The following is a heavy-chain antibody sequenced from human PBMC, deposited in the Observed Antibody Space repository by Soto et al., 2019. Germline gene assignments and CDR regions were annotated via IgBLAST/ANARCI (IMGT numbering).Heavy chain of an antibody. CDR2: IYYNGNT. D-gene: IGHD7-27*01. CDR1: NRSISSRSSY. V-gene: IGHV4-61*05. CDR3: ARSNWYSEY. Sequence: SETLSLTCIVSNRSISSRSSYWGWIRQTPGKGLEWIGYIYYNGNTNYNPSLKSRVTMSVDTSKNQFSLKLSSVTAADTAVYYCARSNWYSEYWGQGTLVTVSS. J-gene: IGHJ4*02.